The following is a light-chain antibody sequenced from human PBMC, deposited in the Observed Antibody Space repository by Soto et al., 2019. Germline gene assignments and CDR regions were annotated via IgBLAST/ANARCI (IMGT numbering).Light chain of an antibody. CDR1: SSNIGNNY. V-gene: IGLV1-51*01. CDR3: GTWDSSLSAGQ. Sequence: QSVLTQPPSVSAAPGQKVTISCSGSSSNIGNNYVSWYQQLPGAVPKLLIYDDNKRPSGIPDRFSGSKSGTSATLGITGLQTGDEADYYCGTWDSSLSAGQIGGGTKLTVL. J-gene: IGLJ2*01. CDR2: DDN.